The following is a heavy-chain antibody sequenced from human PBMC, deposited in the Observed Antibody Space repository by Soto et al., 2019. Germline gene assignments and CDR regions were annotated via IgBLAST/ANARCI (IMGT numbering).Heavy chain of an antibody. CDR1: GFSLTTSGVG. J-gene: IGHJ5*02. Sequence: QITLKESGPTLVKPTQTLTLTCTFSGFSLTTSGVGVGWIRQSPGQALEWLALIYWDDDKRYSPSLKNRLTITKDTSKNQVVLTLATMDPVDTATYYCAHGRNSQQFDPWGPGTLVTVSS. D-gene: IGHD1-7*01. V-gene: IGHV2-5*02. CDR3: AHGRNSQQFDP. CDR2: IYWDDDK.